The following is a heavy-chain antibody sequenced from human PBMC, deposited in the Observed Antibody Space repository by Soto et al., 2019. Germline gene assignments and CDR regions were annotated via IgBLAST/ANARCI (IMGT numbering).Heavy chain of an antibody. CDR3: ARGHSCSGGSCYGVFDY. J-gene: IGHJ4*02. CDR2: MNPNSGNT. Sequence: QVQLVQSGAEVKKPGASVKVSCKASGYTFTSYDINWVRQATGQGLEWMGWMNPNSGNTGYAQKFQGRVTMTRNTSLSTAYMELSSLRSEDTAVYYCARGHSCSGGSCYGVFDYWGQGTLVTVSS. CDR1: GYTFTSYD. D-gene: IGHD2-15*01. V-gene: IGHV1-8*01.